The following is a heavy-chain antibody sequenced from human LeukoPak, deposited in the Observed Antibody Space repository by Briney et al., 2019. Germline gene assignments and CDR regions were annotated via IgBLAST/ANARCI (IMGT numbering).Heavy chain of an antibody. CDR3: ARLPGYCSSNSCYKMTIPFDY. Sequence: GGSLRPSCSASGFTFSSYSMHWVRQAPGKGLEWVAVISYDGNNKYDADCVKGRFTISRDNSKNTLYLQMNSLRAEDTAVYYCARLPGYCSSNSCYKMTIPFDYWGQGTLVTVSS. J-gene: IGHJ4*02. V-gene: IGHV3-30-3*01. CDR2: ISYDGNNK. CDR1: GFTFSSYS. D-gene: IGHD2-2*02.